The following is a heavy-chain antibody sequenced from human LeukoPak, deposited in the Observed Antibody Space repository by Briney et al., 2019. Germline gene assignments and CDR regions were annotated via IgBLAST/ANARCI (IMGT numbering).Heavy chain of an antibody. J-gene: IGHJ4*02. V-gene: IGHV1-46*04. CDR2: INPNDNSI. D-gene: IGHD3-10*01. CDR3: AREGGSYKHFDY. CDR1: EDTFTRHY. Sequence: ASVKLSCKASEDTFTRHYMHWVRQAPGQGLEWIGLINPNDNSIDYTQKLRGRVTVTRDRSTSTVYMELNSLRSDDTAVYYCAREGGSYKHFDYWGQGSLITVSS.